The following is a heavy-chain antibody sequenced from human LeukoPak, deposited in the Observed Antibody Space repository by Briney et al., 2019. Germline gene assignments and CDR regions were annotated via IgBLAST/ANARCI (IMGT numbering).Heavy chain of an antibody. CDR2: IKSKTDGGTT. CDR1: GFTFSNAW. CDR3: TTDALLRDAFDI. Sequence: GGSLRLSGAASGFTFSNAWMSWVRQAPGKGLEWVGRIKSKTDGGTTDYAATVKGRFTISRDDSKNTLYLQMNSLKTEDTAVYYCTTDALLRDAFDIWGQGTMVTVSS. D-gene: IGHD3-10*01. V-gene: IGHV3-15*01. J-gene: IGHJ3*02.